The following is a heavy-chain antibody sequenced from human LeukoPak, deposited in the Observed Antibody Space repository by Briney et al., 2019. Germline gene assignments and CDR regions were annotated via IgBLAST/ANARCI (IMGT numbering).Heavy chain of an antibody. J-gene: IGHJ4*02. CDR1: GFTFSNFE. CDR3: ARGVYDSTGYYQY. CDR2: ISTSGSNI. D-gene: IGHD3-22*01. Sequence: PGGSLRLSCVASGFTFSNFEMNWVRQAPGKGLEWVSYISTSGSNIYYADSVKGRFTISRDNGKSSLYLQMNSLRAEDTAVYYCARGVYDSTGYYQYWGQGTLVTVSS. V-gene: IGHV3-48*03.